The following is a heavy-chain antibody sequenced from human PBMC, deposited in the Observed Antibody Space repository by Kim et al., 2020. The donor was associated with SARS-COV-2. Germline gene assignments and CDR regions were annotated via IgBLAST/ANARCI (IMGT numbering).Heavy chain of an antibody. V-gene: IGHV4-61*01. J-gene: IGHJ5*02. Sequence: SETLSLTCTVSGGSVSSGLYYWTWIRQPPGKGLVWIGYISYSGSTNYNPSLKSRVTISADTSKNQLSLKLTSVTAADTAVYYCARGEGYYYGSGSYVPYNWFDPWGQGTLVTVSS. CDR3: ARGEGYYYGSGSYVPYNWFDP. CDR1: GGSVSSGLYY. D-gene: IGHD3-10*01. CDR2: ISYSGST.